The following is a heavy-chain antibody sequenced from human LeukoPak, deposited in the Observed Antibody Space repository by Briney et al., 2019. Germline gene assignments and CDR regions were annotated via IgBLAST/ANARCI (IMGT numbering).Heavy chain of an antibody. CDR3: ARHPITRYYDSSGYSAAGPDY. CDR2: INPGDSDT. CDR1: GYSITNYW. Sequence: ESLKISCKGSGYSITNYWIGWVRQMPGKGLEWMGLINPGDSDTRYSPSFQGQVTISADKSISTAYLLWSSLKASDTAMYYCARHPITRYYDSSGYSAAGPDYWGQGTLVTVSS. V-gene: IGHV5-51*01. J-gene: IGHJ4*02. D-gene: IGHD3-22*01.